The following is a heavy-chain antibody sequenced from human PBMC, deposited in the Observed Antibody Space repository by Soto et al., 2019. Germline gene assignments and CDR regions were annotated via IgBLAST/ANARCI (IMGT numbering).Heavy chain of an antibody. J-gene: IGHJ6*02. CDR3: ARLRDYYDSSAYGMDV. CDR1: GYSFTSYW. CDR2: IYPGDSDT. Sequence: GESLKISCKGSGYSFTSYWIGWVRQMPGKGLEWMGIIYPGDSDTRYSPSFQGQVTISADKSISTAYLQWSSLKASDTAMYYCARLRDYYDSSAYGMDVWGQGTTVTVSS. D-gene: IGHD3-22*01. V-gene: IGHV5-51*01.